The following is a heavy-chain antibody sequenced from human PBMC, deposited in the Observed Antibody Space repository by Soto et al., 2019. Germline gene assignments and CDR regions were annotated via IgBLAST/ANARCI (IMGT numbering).Heavy chain of an antibody. CDR2: ISYSGNT. CDR1: GGSISGGDYY. J-gene: IGHJ4*02. D-gene: IGHD3-16*02. V-gene: IGHV4-30-4*01. CDR3: ARTNYDYVWGSYRFDY. Sequence: NPSETLSLTCTVSGGSISGGDYYWSWIRQPPGRGLEWIGYISYSGNTYYNPSLKSRLNISTDTSKIQFSLRLSSVTAADTAVYYCARTNYDYVWGSYRFDYWGQGTLVTVSS.